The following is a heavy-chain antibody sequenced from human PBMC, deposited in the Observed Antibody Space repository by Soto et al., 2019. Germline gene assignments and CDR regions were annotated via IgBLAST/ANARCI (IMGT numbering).Heavy chain of an antibody. CDR3: ASRQIAQLWPRGYYYGMDV. CDR2: VSNTGIT. V-gene: IGHV4-59*11. CDR1: GASISNHY. J-gene: IGHJ6*02. Sequence: ASETLSLTCTVSGASISNHYWSWIRQSPGKGLEWIGYVSNTGITSYSRSIQGRVTISVDKSKNQFSLKLSSVTAADTAVYYCASRQIAQLWPRGYYYGMDVWGQGTTVTVSS. D-gene: IGHD5-18*01.